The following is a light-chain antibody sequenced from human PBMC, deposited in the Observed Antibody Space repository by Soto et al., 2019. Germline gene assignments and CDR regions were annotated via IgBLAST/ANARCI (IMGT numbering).Light chain of an antibody. CDR3: QAWDSSTYVV. J-gene: IGLJ2*01. CDR2: QDS. Sequence: SYELTQPPSVSVSPGQTASITCSGVKLGDKYACWYQQKSGQSPVLVIYQDSKRPSGIPERFSGSNSGNTATLTISGTQAMDEADYYCQAWDSSTYVVFGGGTKLTVL. CDR1: KLGDKY. V-gene: IGLV3-1*01.